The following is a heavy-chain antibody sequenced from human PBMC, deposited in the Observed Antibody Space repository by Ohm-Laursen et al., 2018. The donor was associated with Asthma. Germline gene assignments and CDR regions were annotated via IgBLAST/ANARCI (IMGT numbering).Heavy chain of an antibody. CDR2: ISYDGINK. Sequence: SLRLSCAASGFTFSSYAMHWVCQAPGRGLDWVALISYDGINKYYADSVKGRFAISRDNSKNTLYLQMNSLRAEDTAVYYCANGAADDYWGQGTLVTVSS. J-gene: IGHJ4*01. CDR1: GFTFSSYA. V-gene: IGHV3-30*09. D-gene: IGHD1-26*01. CDR3: ANGAADDY.